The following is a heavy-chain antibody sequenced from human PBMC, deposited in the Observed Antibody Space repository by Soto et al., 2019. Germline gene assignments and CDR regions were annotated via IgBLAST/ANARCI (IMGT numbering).Heavy chain of an antibody. V-gene: IGHV4-59*08. D-gene: IGHD3-10*01. J-gene: IGHJ4*02. Sequence: SETLSLTCTVSGGSISSYYWSWIRQPPGKGLEWIGYIYYSGSTNYNPSLKSRVTISVDTSKNQFSLKLSSVTAADTAVYYCGRHFGGDYVDYWGQGTLVTVSS. CDR2: IYYSGST. CDR3: GRHFGGDYVDY. CDR1: GGSISSYY.